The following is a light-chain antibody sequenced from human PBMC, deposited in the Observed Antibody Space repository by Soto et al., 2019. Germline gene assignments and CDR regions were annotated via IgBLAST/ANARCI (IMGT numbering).Light chain of an antibody. Sequence: QSALTQPASVFGSPGQSITISCTGTSSDVGAHNFVSWYQQHPGKAPKLIFYEVSNRPPGLSDRFSGSKSGTTASLTISGLQAEDEADYFCSSYTTNKTLLFGGGTKVTVL. CDR3: SSYTTNKTLL. J-gene: IGLJ2*01. V-gene: IGLV2-14*01. CDR1: SSDVGAHNF. CDR2: EVS.